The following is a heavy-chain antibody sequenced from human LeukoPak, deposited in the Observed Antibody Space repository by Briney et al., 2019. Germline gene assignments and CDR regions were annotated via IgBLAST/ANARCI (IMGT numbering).Heavy chain of an antibody. D-gene: IGHD3-22*01. Sequence: SVKVSCKASGGTFSSYAISWVRQAPGQGLEWMGGIIPIFGTANYAQKFQGRVTITADESTSTAYMELSSLRSEDTAVYYCASNPYYYDSSGYYFDYWGQGTLVTVSS. CDR1: GGTFSSYA. J-gene: IGHJ4*02. V-gene: IGHV1-69*13. CDR2: IIPIFGTA. CDR3: ASNPYYYDSSGYYFDY.